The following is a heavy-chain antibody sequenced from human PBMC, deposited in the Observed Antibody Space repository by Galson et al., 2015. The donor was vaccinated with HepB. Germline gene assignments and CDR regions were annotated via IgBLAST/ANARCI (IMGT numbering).Heavy chain of an antibody. V-gene: IGHV1-18*04. J-gene: IGHJ4*02. CDR1: GYTFTSYY. CDR3: ARTRHDYSNHLDY. D-gene: IGHD4-11*01. Sequence: SVKVSCKASGYTFTSYYMHWVRQAPGQGLEWMGWISAYNGNTNYAQKLQGRVTMTTDTSTSTAYMELRSLRSDDTAVYYCARTRHDYSNHLDYWGQGTLVTVSS. CDR2: ISAYNGNT.